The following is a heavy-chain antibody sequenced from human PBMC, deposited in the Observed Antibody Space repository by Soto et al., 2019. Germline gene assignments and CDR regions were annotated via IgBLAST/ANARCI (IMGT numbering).Heavy chain of an antibody. Sequence: PSETLSLTCTFSGCSLSSYCLNLLRQPPGKGLEWIGYIYYSGSTNYNPSLKSRVTISVDTSKNQFSLKLSSVTAADTDVYYCARGGLTGTTGWGQGTLVTVSS. CDR1: GCSLSSYC. V-gene: IGHV4-59*08. CDR2: IYYSGST. D-gene: IGHD1-7*01. J-gene: IGHJ4*02. CDR3: ARGGLTGTTG.